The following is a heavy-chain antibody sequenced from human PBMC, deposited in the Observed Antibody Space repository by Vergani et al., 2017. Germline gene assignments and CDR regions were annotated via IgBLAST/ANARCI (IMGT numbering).Heavy chain of an antibody. CDR3: ASDSRWLPSSYYYGMDV. D-gene: IGHD5-24*01. J-gene: IGHJ6*02. V-gene: IGHV4-30-4*08. CDR1: GGSISSGGYY. Sequence: QVQLQESGPGLVKPSQTLSLTCTVSGGSISSGGYYWSWIRQHPGKGLEWIGYIDYSGSTYYNPSLKSRVTISVDTSKNQFSLKLSSVTAADTAVYYCASDSRWLPSSYYYGMDVWGQGTTVTVSS. CDR2: IDYSGST.